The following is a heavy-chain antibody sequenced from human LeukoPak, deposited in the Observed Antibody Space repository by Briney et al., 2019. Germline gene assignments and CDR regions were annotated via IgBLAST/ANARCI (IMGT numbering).Heavy chain of an antibody. D-gene: IGHD4-17*01. Sequence: GGSLRLSCAASGFTFSTYSMNWVRQAPGKGLEWVSSISSGSGYINYADSVKGRFTISRDNAKNSLYLQMDSLRAEDAALYFCARLHYGDYGYYDYWGRGTLVTVSS. CDR3: ARLHYGDYGYYDY. V-gene: IGHV3-21*01. J-gene: IGHJ4*02. CDR1: GFTFSTYS. CDR2: ISSGSGYI.